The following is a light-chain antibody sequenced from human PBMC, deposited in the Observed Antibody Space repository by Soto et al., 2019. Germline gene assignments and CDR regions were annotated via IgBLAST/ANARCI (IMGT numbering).Light chain of an antibody. V-gene: IGKV3D-15*01. CDR1: ENVGTN. CDR2: GSS. CDR3: QQYNNWGLS. Sequence: IVLTQSPATLSVSPGERVTLSCRASENVGTNLAWYQQRPGQPPRLLIYGSSTRATGISATFSGSGSRTEFTLTISSLQSEYSAVYYCQQYNNWGLSFGGGTRVEIK. J-gene: IGKJ4*01.